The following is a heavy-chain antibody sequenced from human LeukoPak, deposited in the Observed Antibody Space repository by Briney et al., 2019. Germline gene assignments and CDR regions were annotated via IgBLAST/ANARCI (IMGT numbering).Heavy chain of an antibody. CDR3: ARDPRPNYPYYYYGMDV. CDR2: INAGNGNT. D-gene: IGHD1-7*01. CDR1: GYTFTSYA. Sequence: ASVNVSCKASGYTFTSYAMHWVRQAPGQRLEWMGWINAGNGNTKYSQKFQGRVTITRDTSASTAYMELSSLRSEDTAVYYCARDPRPNYPYYYYGMDVWGQGTTVTVSS. J-gene: IGHJ6*02. V-gene: IGHV1-3*01.